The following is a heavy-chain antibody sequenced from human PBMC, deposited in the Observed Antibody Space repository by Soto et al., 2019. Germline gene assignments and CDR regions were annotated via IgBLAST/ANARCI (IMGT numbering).Heavy chain of an antibody. D-gene: IGHD2-15*01. J-gene: IGHJ6*04. Sequence: EVQLVESGGGLVQPGGSLRLSCAASGFTVSSKYMSWVRQAPGKGLEWVSLIQSGGPTYYADSVKGRFTISRDTSENTVHLQMYSLRAEDTAVYYCARDDVLCDGGRCYGVALDVWGKGTTVTVSS. CDR2: IQSGGPT. CDR3: ARDDVLCDGGRCYGVALDV. CDR1: GFTVSSKY. V-gene: IGHV3-66*01.